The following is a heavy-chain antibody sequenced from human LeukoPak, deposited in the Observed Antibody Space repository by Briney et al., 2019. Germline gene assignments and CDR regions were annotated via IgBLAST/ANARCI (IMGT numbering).Heavy chain of an antibody. D-gene: IGHD3-22*01. CDR2: IRYDGSKK. CDR3: AKDRPGDYYDSSGYLDY. CDR1: GFSFSSFG. V-gene: IGHV3-30*02. Sequence: GGSLRLSCAASGFSFSSFGMHWVRQAPGKGLDWMAFIRYDGSKKYYADSVKGRFTISRDSSKNTLYLQMNSLRAEDTAVYYCAKDRPGDYYDSSGYLDYWGQGILVTVSS. J-gene: IGHJ4*02.